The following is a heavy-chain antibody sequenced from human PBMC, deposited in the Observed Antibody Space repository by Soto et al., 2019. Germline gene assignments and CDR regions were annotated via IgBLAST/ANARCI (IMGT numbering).Heavy chain of an antibody. V-gene: IGHV4-34*01. D-gene: IGHD2-2*01. J-gene: IGHJ4*02. Sequence: PSETLSLTCAVYGGSFSGYYWSWIRQPPGKGLEWIGEINHSGSTNYNPSLKSRVTISVDTSKNQFSLKLSSVTAADTAVYYCARVVVVPAALDYWGQGTLVTVSS. CDR1: GGSFSGYY. CDR3: ARVVVVPAALDY. CDR2: INHSGST.